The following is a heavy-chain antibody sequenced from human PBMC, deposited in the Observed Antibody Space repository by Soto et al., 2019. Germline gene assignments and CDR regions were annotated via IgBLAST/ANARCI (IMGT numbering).Heavy chain of an antibody. D-gene: IGHD1-20*01. CDR2: IYYSGST. CDR3: ARDRAKWKDYYYYGMDV. V-gene: IGHV4-30-4*01. CDR1: GGSISSGYDF. Sequence: QVQLQESGPGLVKPSQTLSLTCTVSGGSISSGYDFWTWIRQPPGKGLEWIGYIYYSGSTYYNPSLKSRLTMSVDTSKNQFPLKLSSVTAADTAVYYCARDRAKWKDYYYYGMDVWGQGTTVTVSS. J-gene: IGHJ6*02.